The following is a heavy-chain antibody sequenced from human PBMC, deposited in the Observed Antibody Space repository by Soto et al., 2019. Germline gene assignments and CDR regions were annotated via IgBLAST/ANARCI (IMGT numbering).Heavy chain of an antibody. CDR3: ARHESNCSSTSCYLGFWFDP. D-gene: IGHD2-2*01. J-gene: IGHJ5*02. CDR2: IYYSGST. CDR1: GGSISSYY. V-gene: IGHV4-59*08. Sequence: SETLSLTCTVSGGSISSYYWSWIRQPPGKGLEWIGYIYYSGSTNHNPSLKSRVTISVDTSKNQFSLKLSSVTAADTAVYYCARHESNCSSTSCYLGFWFDPWGQGTLVTVSS.